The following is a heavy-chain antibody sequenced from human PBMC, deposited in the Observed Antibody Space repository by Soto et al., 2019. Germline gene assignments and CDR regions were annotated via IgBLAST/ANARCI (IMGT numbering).Heavy chain of an antibody. J-gene: IGHJ6*03. CDR1: GYTFTGYY. D-gene: IGHD3-9*01. Sequence: QVQLVQSGAEVKKPGASVKVSCKASGYTFTGYYMHWVRQAPGQGLEWMGWINPNSGGINYAQKFQGWVTMTRDTSISTAYMELSRLRSDDTAVYYCARGSYYDILTGYDYYYYMDVWGKGTTVTVSS. V-gene: IGHV1-2*04. CDR3: ARGSYYDILTGYDYYYYMDV. CDR2: INPNSGGI.